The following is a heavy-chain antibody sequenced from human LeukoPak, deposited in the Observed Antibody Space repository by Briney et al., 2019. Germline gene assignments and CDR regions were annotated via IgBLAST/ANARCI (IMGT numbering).Heavy chain of an antibody. D-gene: IGHD3-3*01. CDR1: GFTFSSYW. CDR2: IKQDGNER. J-gene: IGHJ4*02. Sequence: GGSLRLSCAASGFTFSSYWMSWVRQAPGKGLEWVANIKQDGNERYYVDSVKGRFTISRDNAKNSLYLQMNSQRAEDTAVYYCARVTIFGPCYWGQGTLVTVSS. V-gene: IGHV3-7*01. CDR3: ARVTIFGPCY.